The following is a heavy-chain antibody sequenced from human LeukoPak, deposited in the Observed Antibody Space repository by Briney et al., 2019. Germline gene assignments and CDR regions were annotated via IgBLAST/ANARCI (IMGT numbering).Heavy chain of an antibody. D-gene: IGHD6-19*01. V-gene: IGHV3-30-3*01. CDR1: GFTFSSYA. J-gene: IGHJ4*02. CDR3: ARESVAAYFDY. CDR2: ISYDGSNK. Sequence: GRSLRLSCAASGFTFSSYAMHWVRQAPGKGLEWVAVISYDGSNKYYADSVKGRFTISRDNSKNTLYLQMNSLRAEDTAVYYCARESVAAYFDYWGQRTVVTVSS.